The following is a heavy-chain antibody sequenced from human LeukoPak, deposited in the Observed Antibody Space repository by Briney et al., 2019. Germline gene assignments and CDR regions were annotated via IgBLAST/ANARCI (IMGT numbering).Heavy chain of an antibody. D-gene: IGHD6-19*01. V-gene: IGHV1-18*01. Sequence: ASVKVSCKASGYTFTSYGISWVRQAPGQGLEWMGWISAYNGNTNYAQKLQGRVTMTTDTSTSTAYMELRSLRSDDTAVYYCARDLRVAEAGNDMDVWGKGTTVTVSS. J-gene: IGHJ6*03. CDR3: ARDLRVAEAGNDMDV. CDR1: GYTFTSYG. CDR2: ISAYNGNT.